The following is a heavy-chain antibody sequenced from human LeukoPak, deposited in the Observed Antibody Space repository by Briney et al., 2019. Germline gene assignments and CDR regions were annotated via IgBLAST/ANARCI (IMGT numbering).Heavy chain of an antibody. Sequence: GGSLRLSCAASGFTFSNSWMTWVRQAPGKGLEWVAYMKEDGTEIYYVDSVKGRFTISRDNAKNSLYLQMNSLRDEDTAIYYCARGVYAFDIWGQGTMVTVSS. CDR2: MKEDGTEI. V-gene: IGHV3-7*01. J-gene: IGHJ3*02. CDR3: ARGVYAFDI. CDR1: GFTFSNSW.